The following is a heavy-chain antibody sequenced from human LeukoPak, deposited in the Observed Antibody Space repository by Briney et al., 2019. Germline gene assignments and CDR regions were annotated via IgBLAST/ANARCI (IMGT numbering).Heavy chain of an antibody. CDR2: IYYSGST. CDR3: ARKQVFDY. V-gene: IGHV4-59*01. Sequence: PSETLSLTCTVSGDSISGYYWSWIRQPPGKGLEWIGYIYYSGSTNYNPSLKSRVTILLDTSKNQFSLKLSSVTAADTAVYYCARKQVFDYWGQGTLVTVSS. J-gene: IGHJ4*02. CDR1: GDSISGYY. D-gene: IGHD6-13*01.